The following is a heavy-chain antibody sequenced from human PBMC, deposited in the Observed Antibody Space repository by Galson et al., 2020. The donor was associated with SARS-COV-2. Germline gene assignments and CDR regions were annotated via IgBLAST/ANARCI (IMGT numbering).Heavy chain of an antibody. D-gene: IGHD2-15*01. CDR3: ARDQWLCSGGTCYSGYFDY. J-gene: IGHJ4*02. CDR1: GYTFTSYG. V-gene: IGHV1-18*01. Sequence: ASVKVSCEASGYTFTSYGISWVRQAPGQGLEWMGWISAYNGNTNYAQKVQGRVTMTIDTSTSTAYMELRSLRSDDTAMYYCARDQWLCSGGTCYSGYFDYWGQGTLVTVSS. CDR2: ISAYNGNT.